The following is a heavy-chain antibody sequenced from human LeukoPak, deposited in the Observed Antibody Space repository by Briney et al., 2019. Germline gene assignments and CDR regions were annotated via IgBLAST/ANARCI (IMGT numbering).Heavy chain of an antibody. J-gene: IGHJ4*02. Sequence: ASVKVSCKASAYTFTSYYIHWVRQAHGQGLEWLGLINPTDDSTSYAQKFRGRVTVTRDTSTSTVYMELSSLRSEDTAVYYCASEGDGYKKFDYWAQGILVTVSS. CDR3: ASEGDGYKKFDY. V-gene: IGHV1-46*01. CDR1: AYTFTSYY. D-gene: IGHD5-24*01. CDR2: INPTDDST.